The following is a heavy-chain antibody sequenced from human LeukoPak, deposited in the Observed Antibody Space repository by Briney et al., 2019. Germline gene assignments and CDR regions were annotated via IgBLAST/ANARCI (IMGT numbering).Heavy chain of an antibody. CDR2: ISAYNGNT. V-gene: IGHV1-18*01. J-gene: IGHJ4*02. CDR1: GYTFTSYG. D-gene: IGHD3-10*01. CDR3: ARGHSMVRGVITAPVDY. Sequence: ASVKVSCKASGYTFTSYGISWVRQAPGQGLEWMGWISAYNGNTNYAQKLQGRVTMTTDTSTSTAYMELRSLRSDDTAVCYCARGHSMVRGVITAPVDYWGQGTLVTVSS.